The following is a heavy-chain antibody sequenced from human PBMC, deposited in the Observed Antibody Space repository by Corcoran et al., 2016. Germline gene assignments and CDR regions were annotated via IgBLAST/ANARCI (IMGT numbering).Heavy chain of an antibody. Sequence: QLQLQESGPGLVTPSETLSLTCTVSGGSISSSSYYWGWIRQPPGKGLEWIGSIYYSGSTYYNPSLKSRVPISVDTSKNQFSLMMSSVTAADTAVYYSAWTSVTYLYYFYYCGQGTLVTVSS. CDR3: AWTSVTYLYYFYY. CDR2: IYYSGST. D-gene: IGHD4-17*01. J-gene: IGHJ4*02. V-gene: IGHV4-39*07. CDR1: GGSISSSSYY.